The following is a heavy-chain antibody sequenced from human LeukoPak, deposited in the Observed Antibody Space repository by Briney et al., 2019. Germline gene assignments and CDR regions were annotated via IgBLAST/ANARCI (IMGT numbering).Heavy chain of an antibody. Sequence: GGSLRLSCAASGFTFSSYEMNWVRQAPGKGLERVSYISSSGTTIYYADSVKGRFTISRDNAKSSLYLQMNSLRAEDTAVYYCARDRATGNSGWYDAFDIWGQGTMVTVSS. CDR3: ARDRATGNSGWYDAFDI. CDR2: ISSSGTTI. V-gene: IGHV3-48*03. J-gene: IGHJ3*02. CDR1: GFTFSSYE. D-gene: IGHD6-19*01.